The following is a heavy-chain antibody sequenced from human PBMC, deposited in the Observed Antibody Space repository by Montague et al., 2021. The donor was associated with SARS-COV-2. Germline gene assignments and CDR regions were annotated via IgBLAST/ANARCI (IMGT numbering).Heavy chain of an antibody. CDR3: ARNRYLGAGSYGWFGP. CDR1: NGSITTGGYY. Sequence: SETLSLTCTVSNGSITTGGYYWGWIRQPPEKGLEWIGTMDYTGPIYYNPSLKSRVSISVDTSRNHVSLTLTSVTAADTALYYCARNRYLGAGSYGWFGPWGRGIAVTGST. V-gene: IGHV4-39*02. D-gene: IGHD3-10*01. CDR2: MDYTGPI. J-gene: IGHJ5*02.